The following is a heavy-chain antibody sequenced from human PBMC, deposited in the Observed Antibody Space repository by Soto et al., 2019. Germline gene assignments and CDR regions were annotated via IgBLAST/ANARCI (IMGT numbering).Heavy chain of an antibody. V-gene: IGHV3-30-3*01. CDR2: ISYDGSNK. Sequence: GGSLRLSCAASGFTFSSYAMHWVRQAPGKGLEWVAVISYDGSNKYYADSVKGRFTISRDNSKNTLYLQMNSLRAEDTAVYYCASEAYCGGDCYGGMDVWGQGTTVTVSS. CDR1: GFTFSSYA. D-gene: IGHD2-21*02. CDR3: ASEAYCGGDCYGGMDV. J-gene: IGHJ6*02.